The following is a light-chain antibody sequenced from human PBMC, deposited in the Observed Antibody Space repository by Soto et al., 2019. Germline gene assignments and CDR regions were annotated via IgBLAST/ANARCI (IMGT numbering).Light chain of an antibody. V-gene: IGLV2-23*01. CDR3: CSYAGSSPVVV. J-gene: IGLJ2*01. CDR2: EGS. Sequence: QSVLTQPASVSGSPGQSITISCTGTSSDVGSYNLVSWYQQHPGKAPKLMIYEGSKRPSGVSNRFSGSKSGNMASLTISGLQAEDEADYYCCSYAGSSPVVVFGGGTQLTVL. CDR1: SSDVGSYNL.